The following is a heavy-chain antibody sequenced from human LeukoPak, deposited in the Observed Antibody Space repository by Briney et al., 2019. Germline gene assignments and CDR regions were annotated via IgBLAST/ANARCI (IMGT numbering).Heavy chain of an antibody. V-gene: IGHV1-46*03. CDR1: GYTFTGYY. Sequence: ASVKVSCKASGYTFTGYYMHWVRQATGQGLEWMGIINPSGGSTSYAQKFQGRVTMTRDTSTSTVYMELSSLRSEDTAVYYCARARYYYYYMDVWGKGTTVTVSS. J-gene: IGHJ6*03. CDR3: ARARYYYYYMDV. CDR2: INPSGGST.